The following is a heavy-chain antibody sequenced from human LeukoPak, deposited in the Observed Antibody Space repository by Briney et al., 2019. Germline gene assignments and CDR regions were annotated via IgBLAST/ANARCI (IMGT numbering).Heavy chain of an antibody. CDR3: ARTRYCSGGSCFYFDY. J-gene: IGHJ4*02. Sequence: SETLSLTCAVYGGSFSGYYWSWIRQPPGKGLEWIGEINHSGSTNYNPSLKSRVTISVDTSKNQFSLKLSSVTAADTAVYYCARTRYCSGGSCFYFDYWGQGTLVTASS. V-gene: IGHV4-34*01. CDR1: GGSFSGYY. CDR2: INHSGST. D-gene: IGHD2-15*01.